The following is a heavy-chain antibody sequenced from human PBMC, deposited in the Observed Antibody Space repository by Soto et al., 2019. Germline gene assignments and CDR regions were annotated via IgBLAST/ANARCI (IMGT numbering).Heavy chain of an antibody. J-gene: IGHJ5*02. CDR2: IYYTGNT. Sequence: QVQLQESGPGVVKPSDTLSVTCTVSGGSVSSRSHFWSWIRQPPGGGLQWIGYIYYTGNTNSSPSLRSRATLSVDTSRNQFSLRLTSVTAADTAIYYCARYDAESGSNKLDPWGQGTLVTVSS. CDR1: GGSVSSRSHF. CDR3: ARYDAESGSNKLDP. V-gene: IGHV4-61*01. D-gene: IGHD5-12*01.